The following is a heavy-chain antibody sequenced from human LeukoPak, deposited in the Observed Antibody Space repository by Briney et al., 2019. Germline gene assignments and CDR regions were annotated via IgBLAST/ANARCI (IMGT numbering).Heavy chain of an antibody. CDR1: GGSISSYY. Sequence: SETLSLTCTVSGGSISSYYWSWIRQPPGKGLEWMGYIYYSGSTNYNPSLKSRVTISVDTSKNQFSLKLSSVTAADTAVYYCARVLAYGDHRHDYWGQGTLVTVSS. CDR3: ARVLAYGDHRHDY. D-gene: IGHD4-17*01. V-gene: IGHV4-59*01. CDR2: IYYSGST. J-gene: IGHJ4*02.